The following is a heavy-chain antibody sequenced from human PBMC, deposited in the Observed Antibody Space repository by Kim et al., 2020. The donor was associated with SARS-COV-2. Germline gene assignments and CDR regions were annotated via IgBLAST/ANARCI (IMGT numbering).Heavy chain of an antibody. CDR2: IKYDGSET. CDR1: GFTFRSYG. Sequence: GGSLRLSCAASGFTFRSYGMHWVRQAPGKGLEWVANIKYDGSETYYADSVRGRFTISRDNAKKSLYLQMNSLRAEDTAVYYCARENLYDDDTERSYDFDCWGQGILVTVSS. CDR3: ARENLYDDDTERSYDFDC. D-gene: IGHD3-16*01. J-gene: IGHJ4*02. V-gene: IGHV3-7*03.